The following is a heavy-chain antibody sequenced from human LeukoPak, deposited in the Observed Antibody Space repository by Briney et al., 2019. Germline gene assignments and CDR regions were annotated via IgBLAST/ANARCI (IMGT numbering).Heavy chain of an antibody. D-gene: IGHD3-10*01. CDR2: IYWDDDK. J-gene: IGHJ3*02. Sequence: SGPTLVNPPQTLTLTCTFSEFSLSTRGVGVGWIRQPPGKALEWPAPIYWDDDKRYSPSLKSRLTITKDTSKNQEVLTMTNMDPVDTATYYCAHSEDYYGSVDAFDIWGQGTMVTVSS. CDR1: EFSLSTRGVG. V-gene: IGHV2-5*02. CDR3: AHSEDYYGSVDAFDI.